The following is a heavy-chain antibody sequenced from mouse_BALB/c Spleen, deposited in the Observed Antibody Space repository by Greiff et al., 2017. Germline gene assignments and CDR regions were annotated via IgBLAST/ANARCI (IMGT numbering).Heavy chain of an antibody. J-gene: IGHJ2*01. CDR3: ARMGAYYDY. Sequence: QVTLKESGPGILQPSQTLSLTCSFSGFSLSTYGIGVGWIRQPSGKGLEWLAHIWWNDNKYYNTALKSRLTISKDTSNNQVFLKIASVDTADTATYYCARMGAYYDYWGQGTTLTVSS. CDR2: IWWNDNK. V-gene: IGHV8-11*01. CDR1: GFSLSTYGIG. D-gene: IGHD6-5*01.